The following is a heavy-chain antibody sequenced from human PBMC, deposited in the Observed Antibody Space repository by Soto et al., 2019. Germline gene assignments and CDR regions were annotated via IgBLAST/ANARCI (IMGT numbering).Heavy chain of an antibody. CDR3: AKDRAHDYGDLLDY. J-gene: IGHJ4*02. V-gene: IGHV3-30*18. CDR2: ISYDGSNK. Sequence: GGSLRLSCAASGFTFSSYVMHWVRQAPGKGLEWVAVISYDGSNKYYADSVKGRFTISRDNSKNTLYLQMNSLRAEDTAVYYCAKDRAHDYGDLLDYWGQGTLVTVSS. CDR1: GFTFSSYV. D-gene: IGHD4-17*01.